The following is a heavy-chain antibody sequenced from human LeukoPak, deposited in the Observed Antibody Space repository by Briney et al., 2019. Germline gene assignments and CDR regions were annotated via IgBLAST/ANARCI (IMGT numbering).Heavy chain of an antibody. J-gene: IGHJ4*02. CDR2: ISSSSSYI. CDR1: GFTFSSYS. V-gene: IGHV3-21*01. CDR3: ASITMVRGVS. D-gene: IGHD3-10*01. Sequence: PGGSLRLSCAASGFTFSSYSMNWVRQAPGKGLEWVSSISSSSSYIYHADSVKGRFTISRDNAKNSLYLQMNSLRAEDTAVYYCASITMVRGVSWGQGTLVTVSS.